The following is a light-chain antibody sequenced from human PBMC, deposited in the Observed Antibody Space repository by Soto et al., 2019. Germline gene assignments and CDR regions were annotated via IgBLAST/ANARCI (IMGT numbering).Light chain of an antibody. J-gene: IGLJ1*01. CDR3: SSYTSSSTLV. CDR2: KVS. CDR1: NSDVGGYNY. Sequence: QSALTQPASVSGSPGQSITISCTGTNSDVGGYNYVSWYQQHPGKAPKLMIYKVSNRPSGVSNRFSGSKSGNTASLTISGLQAEDEADYYCSSYTSSSTLVFGTGTKLTVL. V-gene: IGLV2-14*01.